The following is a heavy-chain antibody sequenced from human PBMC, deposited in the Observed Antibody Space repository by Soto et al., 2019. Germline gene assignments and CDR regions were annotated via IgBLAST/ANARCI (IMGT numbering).Heavy chain of an antibody. CDR2: ISGSGSTT. V-gene: IGHV3-23*01. CDR1: GFSFNNHA. Sequence: VQLLESGGGLVQPGGSLRLSCAASGFSFNNHAMTWVRQALGKGLEWVSGISGSGSTTHYADSVKGRFTISRDNSKDTLYLLMNSLRREDTAVSYCAKDRLMLTMVVVGAFDFWGLGTMVTVSS. J-gene: IGHJ3*01. D-gene: IGHD3-22*01. CDR3: AKDRLMLTMVVVGAFDF.